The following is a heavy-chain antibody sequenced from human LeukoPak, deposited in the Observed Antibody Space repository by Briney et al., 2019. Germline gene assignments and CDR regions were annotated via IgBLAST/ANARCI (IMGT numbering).Heavy chain of an antibody. V-gene: IGHV1-18*01. CDR3: ARDDDFWSGYPRYYYYGMDV. CDR1: GGTFSSYA. CDR2: ISAYNGNT. D-gene: IGHD3-3*01. J-gene: IGHJ6*02. Sequence: ASVKVSCKASGGTFSSYAISWVRQAPGQGLEWMGWISAYNGNTNYAQKLQGRVTMTTDTSTSTAYMELRSLRSDDTAVYYCARDDDFWSGYPRYYYYGMDVWGQGTTVTVSS.